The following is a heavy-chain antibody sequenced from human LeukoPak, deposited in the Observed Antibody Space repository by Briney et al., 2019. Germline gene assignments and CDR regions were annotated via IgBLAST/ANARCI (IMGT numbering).Heavy chain of an antibody. CDR1: GGSISSSSYY. J-gene: IGHJ4*02. CDR2: IYYSGST. Sequence: SETLSLTCTVSGGSISSSSYYWGWIRQPPGKGLEWIGSIYYSGSTYYNPSLKSRVTISVDTSKNQFSLKLSSATAADTAVYYCARHDPNYDLWSGYYHSSSFDYWGQGTLVTVSS. CDR3: ARHDPNYDLWSGYYHSSSFDY. D-gene: IGHD3-3*01. V-gene: IGHV4-39*01.